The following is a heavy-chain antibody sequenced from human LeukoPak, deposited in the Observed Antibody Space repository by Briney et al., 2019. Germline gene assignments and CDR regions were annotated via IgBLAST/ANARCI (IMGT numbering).Heavy chain of an antibody. CDR3: ARGASWGDRSYYYYYYYMDV. J-gene: IGHJ6*03. Sequence: SETLSLTCTVSGGSISSYYWSWIRQPPGKGLEWIGYIYYSGSTNYNPSLKSRVTISVDTSKNQFSLKLSSVTAAVTAVYYCARGASWGDRSYYYYYYYMDVWGKGTTVTVSS. D-gene: IGHD1-26*01. V-gene: IGHV4-59*01. CDR1: GGSISSYY. CDR2: IYYSGST.